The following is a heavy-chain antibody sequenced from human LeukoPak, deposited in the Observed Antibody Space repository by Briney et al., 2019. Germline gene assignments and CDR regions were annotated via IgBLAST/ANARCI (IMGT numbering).Heavy chain of an antibody. D-gene: IGHD3-3*01. V-gene: IGHV1-18*01. CDR1: GGTFSSYA. CDR3: ARRGLGIEGGFGDY. J-gene: IGHJ4*02. CDR2: ISAYNGNT. Sequence: GASVKVSCKASGGTFSSYAISWVRQAPGQGLEWMGWISAYNGNTNYAQKLQGRVTMTTDTSTSTAYMELRSLRSDDTAVYYCARRGLGIEGGFGDYWGQGTLVTVSS.